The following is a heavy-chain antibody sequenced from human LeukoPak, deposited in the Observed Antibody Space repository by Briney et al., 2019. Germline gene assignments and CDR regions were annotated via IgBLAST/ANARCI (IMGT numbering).Heavy chain of an antibody. CDR1: GFTFSSYS. V-gene: IGHV3-21*01. Sequence: PRGSLRLSCAASGFTFSSYSMNWVRQAPGKGLEWVSSISSSSSYIYYADSVKGRFTISRDNAKNSLYLQMNSLRAEDTAVYYCARDGGSSGWYHFDYWGQGTLVTVSS. CDR3: ARDGGSSGWYHFDY. J-gene: IGHJ4*02. CDR2: ISSSSSYI. D-gene: IGHD6-19*01.